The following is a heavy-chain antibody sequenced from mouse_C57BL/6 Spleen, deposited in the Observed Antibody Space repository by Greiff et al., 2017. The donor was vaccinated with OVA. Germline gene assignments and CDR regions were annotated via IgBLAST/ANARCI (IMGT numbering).Heavy chain of an antibody. V-gene: IGHV1-7*01. CDR2: INPSSGYT. CDR1: GYTFTSYW. Sequence: VQLQQSGAELAKPGASVKLSCKASGYTFTSYWMHWVKQRPGQGLEWIGYINPSSGYTKYNQKFKDKAPLTADKSSSTAYMQLSSLTYEDSAVYYCAAFAYWGQGTLVTVSA. CDR3: AAFAY. J-gene: IGHJ3*01.